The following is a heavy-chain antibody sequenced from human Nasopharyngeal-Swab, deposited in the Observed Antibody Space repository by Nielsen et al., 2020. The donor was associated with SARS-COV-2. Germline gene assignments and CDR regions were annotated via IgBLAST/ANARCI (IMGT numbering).Heavy chain of an antibody. CDR1: GFTFDDYA. J-gene: IGHJ6*02. V-gene: IGHV3-43D*03. CDR2: ISWDGGST. Sequence: GESLKISCAASGFTFDDYAMHWVRQAPGKGLEWVSLISWDGGSTYYAESVKGRFTISRDNSKNSLYLQMNSLRAEDTALYYCAKDISATGDFSPPYYYYGMDVWGQGTTVTVSS. D-gene: IGHD7-27*01. CDR3: AKDISATGDFSPPYYYYGMDV.